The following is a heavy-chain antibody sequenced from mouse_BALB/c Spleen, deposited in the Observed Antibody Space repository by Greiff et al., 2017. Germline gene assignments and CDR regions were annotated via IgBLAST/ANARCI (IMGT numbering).Heavy chain of an antibody. CDR1: GYTFTSYW. D-gene: IGHD1-1*01. V-gene: IGHV1-7*01. CDR3: ARDYYGRDYFDY. CDR2: INPSTGYT. J-gene: IGHJ2*01. Sequence: VQLQESGAELAKPGASVKMSCKASGYTFTSYWMHWVKQRPGQGLEWIGYINPSTGYTEYNQKFKDKATLTADKSSSTAYMQLSSLTSEDSAVYYCARDYYGRDYFDYWGQGTTLTVSS.